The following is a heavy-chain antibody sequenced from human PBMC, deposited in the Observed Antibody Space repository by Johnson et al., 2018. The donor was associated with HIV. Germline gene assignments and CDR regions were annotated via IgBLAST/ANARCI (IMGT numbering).Heavy chain of an antibody. CDR1: GFTFSSYA. CDR3: AKVGSGWYDPHDAFDI. J-gene: IGHJ3*02. D-gene: IGHD6-19*01. CDR2: ISGSGGST. V-gene: IGHV3-23*04. Sequence: VLLVESGGGVVQPGRSLRLSCAASGFTFSSYAMSWVRQAPGKGLEWVSAISGSGGSTYYADSVKGRFTISRDNSKNTLYLQMNSLRAEDTAVYYCAKVGSGWYDPHDAFDIWGQGTMVTVSS.